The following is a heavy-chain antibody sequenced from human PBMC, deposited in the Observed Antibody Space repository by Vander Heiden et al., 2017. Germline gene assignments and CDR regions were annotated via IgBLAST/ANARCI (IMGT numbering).Heavy chain of an antibody. CDR2: ISGSGGST. J-gene: IGHJ6*02. CDR1: GFTFSSYA. D-gene: IGHD6-13*01. V-gene: IGHV3-23*01. CDR3: AKCSSTTYYYYYGMDV. Sequence: EVQLFESGGGLVQPGGSLRLSCAASGFTFSSYAMSWVRQAPGKGLEWVSAISGSGGSTYYADSVKGRLTISRDNSKNTLYLQMNSLRAEDTAVYYCAKCSSTTYYYYYGMDVWGQGTTVTVSS.